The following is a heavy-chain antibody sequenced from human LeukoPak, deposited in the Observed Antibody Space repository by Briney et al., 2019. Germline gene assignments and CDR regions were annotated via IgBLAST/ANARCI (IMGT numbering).Heavy chain of an antibody. CDR1: GFTFSSYG. V-gene: IGHV3-30*18. CDR2: ISYDGSKK. Sequence: GESLRLSCAASGFTFSSYGMHWVRQAPGKGLEWVAVISYDGSKKYYANSVMGRFTISRDNSKNTLYLQMNSLRAEDTGVYYCAKEACGGRCYFDYFDYWGQGTLVTASS. J-gene: IGHJ4*02. CDR3: AKEACGGRCYFDYFDY. D-gene: IGHD2-15*01.